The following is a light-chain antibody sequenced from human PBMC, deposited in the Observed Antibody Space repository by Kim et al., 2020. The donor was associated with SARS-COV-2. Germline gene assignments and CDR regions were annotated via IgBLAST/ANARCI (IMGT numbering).Light chain of an antibody. V-gene: IGLV2-23*02. Sequence: QSALTQPASVSGSPGQSITISCTGTSSDIGNYPLISWYQQHPGKVPKLIIYEVTKRPSGVSTRFSGSKSGNTASLTISGLQPEDEAKYYCCSYAGRDLFLLFGGGTQLTVL. CDR3: CSYAGRDLFLL. J-gene: IGLJ2*01. CDR1: SSDIGNYPL. CDR2: EVT.